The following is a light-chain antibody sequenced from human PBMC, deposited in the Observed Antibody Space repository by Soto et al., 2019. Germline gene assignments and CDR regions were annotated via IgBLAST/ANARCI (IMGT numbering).Light chain of an antibody. CDR1: QSLSSSY. CDR3: QQYGSSPVT. CDR2: GAS. J-gene: IGKJ1*01. Sequence: EIGLKQSAGTLSLSPGERASLSCRASQSLSSSYLAWYQQKPGQAPRLLIYGASSRATGIPDRFSGSGSGTDFTLTISRLEPEDFAVYYCQQYGSSPVTFGQRTKVDI. V-gene: IGKV3-20*01.